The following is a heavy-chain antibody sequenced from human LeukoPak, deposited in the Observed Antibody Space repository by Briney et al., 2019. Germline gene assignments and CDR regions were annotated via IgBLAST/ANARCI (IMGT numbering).Heavy chain of an antibody. CDR3: ARGRFLEWSYGGYYFDY. J-gene: IGHJ4*02. CDR1: GGSISSYY. V-gene: IGHV4-59*01. Sequence: PSETLSLTCTVSGGSISSYYWSWIRQPPGKGLEWIGYIYYSGSTNYNPSLKSRVTISVDTSKNQFSLKLSSVTAADTAVYYCARGRFLEWSYGGYYFDYWGQETLVTVSS. CDR2: IYYSGST. D-gene: IGHD3-3*01.